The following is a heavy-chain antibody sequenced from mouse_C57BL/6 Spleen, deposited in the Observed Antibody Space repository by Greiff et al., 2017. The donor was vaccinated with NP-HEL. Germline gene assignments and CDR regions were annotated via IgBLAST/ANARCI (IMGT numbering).Heavy chain of an antibody. CDR2: IDPSDSYT. J-gene: IGHJ2*01. D-gene: IGHD2-4*01. Sequence: VQLQQPGAELVRPGTSVKLSCKASGYTFTSYWMHWVKQRPGQGLEWIGVIDPSDSYTNYNQKFKGKATLTVDTSSSTAYMQLSSLTSEDSAVYYCASGGYYDYLFDYWGQGTTLTVSS. CDR3: ASGGYYDYLFDY. V-gene: IGHV1-59*01. CDR1: GYTFTSYW.